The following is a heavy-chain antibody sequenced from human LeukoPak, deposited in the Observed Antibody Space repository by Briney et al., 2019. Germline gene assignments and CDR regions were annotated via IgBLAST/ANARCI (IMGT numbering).Heavy chain of an antibody. CDR1: EFTFSSYA. CDR2: ISYDGSNK. D-gene: IGHD4-17*01. Sequence: GGSLRLSCAASEFTFSSYAMHWVRQAPGKGLEWVAVISYDGSNKYYADSVKGRFTISRDNSKNTLYLQMNSLRAEDTAVYYCARDPQTTVTRKIFDYWGQGTLVTVSS. CDR3: ARDPQTTVTRKIFDY. J-gene: IGHJ4*02. V-gene: IGHV3-30-3*01.